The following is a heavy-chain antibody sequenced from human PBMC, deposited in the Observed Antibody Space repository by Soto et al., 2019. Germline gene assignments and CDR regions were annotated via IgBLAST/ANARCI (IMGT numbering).Heavy chain of an antibody. V-gene: IGHV4-31*03. CDR1: GGSIRSGGYY. Sequence: SETLSLTCTVSGGSIRSGGYYWSWIRQHPGKGLEWIGYIYYGGSTYYNPSLKSRVTISVDTSKNQFSLKLSSVTAADTAVYYCARGEMATILYFDYWGQGTLVTVSS. D-gene: IGHD5-12*01. CDR2: IYYGGST. CDR3: ARGEMATILYFDY. J-gene: IGHJ4*02.